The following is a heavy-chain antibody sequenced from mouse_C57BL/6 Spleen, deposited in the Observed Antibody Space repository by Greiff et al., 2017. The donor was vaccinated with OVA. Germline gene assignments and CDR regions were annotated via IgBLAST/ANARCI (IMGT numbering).Heavy chain of an antibody. D-gene: IGHD1-1*01. CDR1: GFTFSSYA. Sequence: EVQRVESGEGLVKPGGSLKLSCAASGFTFSSYAMSWVRQTPEKRLEWVAYISSGGDYIYYADTVKGRSTISRDNARNTLYLQMSSLKSEDTAMYYCTRGDYGSSYGYWGQGTTLTVSS. CDR2: ISSGGDYI. V-gene: IGHV5-9-1*02. J-gene: IGHJ2*01. CDR3: TRGDYGSSYGY.